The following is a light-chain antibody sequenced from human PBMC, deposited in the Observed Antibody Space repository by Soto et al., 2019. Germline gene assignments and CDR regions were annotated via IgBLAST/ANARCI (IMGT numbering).Light chain of an antibody. J-gene: IGKJ5*01. CDR3: QQRSNRTPT. V-gene: IGKV3-15*01. CDR2: GAS. CDR1: QSVRSN. Sequence: EIVMTQYPATLSVSPGERATLSCGASQSVRSNLAWYQKKTGQAPRLLIYGASTRATGIPARLSGSGYGTELTITISSLKYEDFAVYYCQQRSNRTPTFGHGTRLEIK.